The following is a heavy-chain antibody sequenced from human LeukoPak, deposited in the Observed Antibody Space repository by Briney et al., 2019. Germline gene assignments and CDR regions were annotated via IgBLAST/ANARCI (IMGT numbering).Heavy chain of an antibody. J-gene: IGHJ4*01. D-gene: IGHD3-22*01. CDR1: GGSISTSSYY. CDR2: IFYSGST. Sequence: SETLSLTCTVSGGSISTSSYYWGWIRQPPGKGLEWIGSIFYSGSTYYHPSLKSRVTISVDTSKNQFSLKLTSVTAADTAVYYCARLTMIVASFDYWGHGTLVADSS. CDR3: ARLTMIVASFDY. V-gene: IGHV4-39*01.